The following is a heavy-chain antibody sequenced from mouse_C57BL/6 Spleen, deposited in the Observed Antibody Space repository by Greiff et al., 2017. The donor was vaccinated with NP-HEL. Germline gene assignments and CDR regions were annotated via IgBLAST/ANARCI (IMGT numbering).Heavy chain of an antibody. CDR1: GYTFTSYW. CDR2: IDPSDSYT. J-gene: IGHJ4*01. CDR3: ARRTYYYAMDY. Sequence: QVQLQQPGAELVMPGASVKLSCKASGYTFTSYWMHWVKQRPGQGLEWIGEIDPSDSYTNYNQKFKGKSTLTVYKSSSTAYMQLSSLTSEDAAVYYCARRTYYYAMDYWGQGTSVTVSS. V-gene: IGHV1-69*01.